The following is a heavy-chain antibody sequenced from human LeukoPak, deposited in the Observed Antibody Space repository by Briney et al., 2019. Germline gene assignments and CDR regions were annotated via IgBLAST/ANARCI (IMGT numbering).Heavy chain of an antibody. CDR3: ARDRGRVERCSSIRRYEWYGFAG. Sequence: GGSLRLSCAASGFTFSSYWMHWLRQAPGKGLVWVSRINSDGSSTNYADSVKGRFTMSRDNAKNTLYLQMNSLRVEDTAVYYFARDRGRVERCSSIRRYEWYGFAGGGQGSLVTVSS. J-gene: IGHJ4*01. D-gene: IGHD2-2*01. CDR2: INSDGSST. V-gene: IGHV3-74*01. CDR1: GFTFSSYW.